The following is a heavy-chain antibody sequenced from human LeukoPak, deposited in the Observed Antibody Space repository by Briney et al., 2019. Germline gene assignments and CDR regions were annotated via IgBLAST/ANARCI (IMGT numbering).Heavy chain of an antibody. Sequence: PSETLSLTCAVYGGSFSGYYWSWNRQPPGKGLEWIGEINHSGSTNYNPSLKSRVTISVDTSKNQFSLKLSSVTAADTAVYYCAVYYYDSSGYYYFDYWGQGTLVTVSS. J-gene: IGHJ4*02. CDR1: GGSFSGYY. V-gene: IGHV4-34*01. CDR2: INHSGST. CDR3: AVYYYDSSGYYYFDY. D-gene: IGHD3-22*01.